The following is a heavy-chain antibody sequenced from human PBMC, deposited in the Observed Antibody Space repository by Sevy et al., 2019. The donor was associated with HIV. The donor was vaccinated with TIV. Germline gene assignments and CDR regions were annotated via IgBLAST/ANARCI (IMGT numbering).Heavy chain of an antibody. J-gene: IGHJ4*02. CDR3: TRWKGARSIFDY. V-gene: IGHV3-49*04. D-gene: IGHD1-1*01. CDR2: LKNKANGGTV. CDR1: GFTFGDYA. Sequence: GGSLRLSCTASGFTFGDYAINWVRQAPGKGLEWVAFLKNKANGGTVDHAASVKGRFTISRDDSKSIAYLQMNDLKTEDTAVYYCTRWKGARSIFDYWGQGALVTVS.